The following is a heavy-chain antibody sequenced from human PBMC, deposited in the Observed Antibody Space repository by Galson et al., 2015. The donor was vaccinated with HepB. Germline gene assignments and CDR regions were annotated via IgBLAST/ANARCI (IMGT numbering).Heavy chain of an antibody. CDR3: AKDPYSSSWSGSGFDY. D-gene: IGHD6-13*01. CDR1: GFTFSSYG. V-gene: IGHV3-30*18. J-gene: IGHJ4*02. Sequence: SLRLSCAASGFTFSSYGMHWVRQAPGKGPEWVAVISYDGSNKYYADSVKGRFTISRDNSKNTLYLQMNSLRAEDTAVYYCAKDPYSSSWSGSGFDYWGQGTLVTVSS. CDR2: ISYDGSNK.